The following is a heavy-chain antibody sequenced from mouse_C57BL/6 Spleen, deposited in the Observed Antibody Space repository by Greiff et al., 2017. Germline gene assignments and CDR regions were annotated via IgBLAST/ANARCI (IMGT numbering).Heavy chain of an antibody. CDR1: GFTFSSYA. CDR3: TRERFITTVVASPFDY. J-gene: IGHJ2*01. V-gene: IGHV5-9-1*02. Sequence: EVQVVESGEGLVKPGGSLKLSCAASGFTFSSYAMSWVRQTPEKGLEWVAYISSGGDYIYYADTVKGRFTISSDNARNTLYLQMSSLKSEDTAMYYCTRERFITTVVASPFDYWGQGTTLTVSS. D-gene: IGHD1-1*01. CDR2: ISSGGDYI.